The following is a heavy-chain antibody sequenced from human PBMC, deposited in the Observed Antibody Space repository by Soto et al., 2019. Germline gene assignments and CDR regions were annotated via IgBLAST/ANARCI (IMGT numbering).Heavy chain of an antibody. D-gene: IGHD4-17*01. J-gene: IGHJ6*02. CDR3: ARHYGDYSGIASYYYYYYGMDV. Sequence: GSLRLSCAASGFTFSSYSMNWVRQAPGKGLEWVSSISSSSSYIYYADSVKGRFTISRDNAKNSLYLQMNSLRAEDTAVYYCARHYGDYSGIASYYYYYYGMDVWGQGTTVTVSS. V-gene: IGHV3-21*01. CDR1: GFTFSSYS. CDR2: ISSSSSYI.